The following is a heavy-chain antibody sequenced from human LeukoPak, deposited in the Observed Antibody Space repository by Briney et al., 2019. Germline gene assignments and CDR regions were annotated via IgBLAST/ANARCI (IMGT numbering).Heavy chain of an antibody. CDR3: ARHRSSWLIDY. V-gene: IGHV3-23*01. Sequence: HSGGSLRLSCAASGFTFNSYAMSWVRQAPWERLQWVSGISDSGGNTYYADSVRGRFTISRDNPKNTLYLQMNSLRAEDTAVYYCARHRSSWLIDYWGQGTLVTVSS. D-gene: IGHD6-6*01. CDR1: GFTFNSYA. CDR2: ISDSGGNT. J-gene: IGHJ4*02.